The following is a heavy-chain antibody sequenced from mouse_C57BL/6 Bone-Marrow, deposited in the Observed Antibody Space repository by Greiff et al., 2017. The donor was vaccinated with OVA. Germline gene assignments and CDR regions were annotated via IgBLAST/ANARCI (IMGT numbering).Heavy chain of an antibody. CDR1: GFNIKDDY. J-gene: IGHJ3*01. Sequence: LVESGAELVRPGASVKLSCTASGFNIKDDYMHWVKQRPEQGLEWIGWIDPENGDTEYASKFQGKATITADTSSNTAYLQLSSLTSEDTAVYYCTTRLLRYWGQGTLVTVSA. CDR3: TTRLLRY. D-gene: IGHD1-1*01. V-gene: IGHV14-4*01. CDR2: IDPENGDT.